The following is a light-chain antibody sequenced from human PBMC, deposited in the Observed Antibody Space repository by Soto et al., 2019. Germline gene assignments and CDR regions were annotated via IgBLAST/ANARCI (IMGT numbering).Light chain of an antibody. V-gene: IGKV1-5*01. CDR3: QQYNTYPWT. J-gene: IGKJ1*01. CDR2: GAS. CDR1: QSISSW. Sequence: DIQMTQSPSTLSASVGDRGTITCRASQSISSWLARYQQKPGKAPNLLIYGASSLESGVPSRFSGSGSGTEFTLTITSLQPDDFATYYCQQYNTYPWTCGEGTEVEI.